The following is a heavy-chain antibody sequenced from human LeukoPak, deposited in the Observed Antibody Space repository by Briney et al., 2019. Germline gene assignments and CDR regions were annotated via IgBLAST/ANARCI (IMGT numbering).Heavy chain of an antibody. CDR1: GFTFSSHA. V-gene: IGHV3-23*01. J-gene: IGHJ4*02. D-gene: IGHD6-19*01. CDR3: AKGLAVAGHFDY. Sequence: GGSLRLSCAASGFTFSSHAMSWVRQAPGKGLEWVSAISGSGGSTYYADSVKGRFTISRDKSKNTMYLQMNSLKAEDTAVYYCAKGLAVAGHFDYWGQGTLVTVSS. CDR2: ISGSGGST.